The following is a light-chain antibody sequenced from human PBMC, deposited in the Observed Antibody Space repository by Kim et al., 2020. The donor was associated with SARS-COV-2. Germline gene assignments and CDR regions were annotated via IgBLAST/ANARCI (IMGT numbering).Light chain of an antibody. Sequence: IVLTQSPATLSLSPGERGTLSCRATQSVRSDSLAWYQQKLGQPPRLLIYGASSRATGVPDRFSGSGSGTDFTLTISRLEPEDFAVYYCKQYGSSPITFGQGTRLDIK. CDR3: KQYGSSPIT. J-gene: IGKJ5*01. CDR1: QSVRSDS. CDR2: GAS. V-gene: IGKV3-20*01.